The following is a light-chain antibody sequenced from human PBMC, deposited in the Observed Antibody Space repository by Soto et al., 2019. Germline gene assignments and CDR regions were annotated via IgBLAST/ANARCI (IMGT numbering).Light chain of an antibody. CDR2: SVN. CDR3: QESYSEYAFT. V-gene: IGKV1-39*01. J-gene: IGKJ4*01. Sequence: DIQMTQSPSSLSASVGDRVTITCRSSQSIFSYLSWYQQKPGTAPKLLIHSVNNLESGVPSRFSGSGSGTDFTLAITSLQTDDSALYYCQESYSEYAFTFGGGTRVEI. CDR1: QSIFSY.